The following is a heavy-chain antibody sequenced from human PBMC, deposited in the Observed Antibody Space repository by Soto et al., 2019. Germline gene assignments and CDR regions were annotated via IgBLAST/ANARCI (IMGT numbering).Heavy chain of an antibody. J-gene: IGHJ4*02. CDR2: FIPVYRTL. D-gene: IGHD3-3*01. V-gene: IGHV1-69*13. CDR1: GGSFGKSA. CDR3: ATGVVWIGYFTVDS. Sequence: SVKVSCKASGGSFGKSAINWVRQTPGQGLEWLGGFIPVYRTLNYAQKFQGRVTITADESTGTAYMTLSSLASDDTAVYYCATGVVWIGYFTVDSWGQGTRVTVSS.